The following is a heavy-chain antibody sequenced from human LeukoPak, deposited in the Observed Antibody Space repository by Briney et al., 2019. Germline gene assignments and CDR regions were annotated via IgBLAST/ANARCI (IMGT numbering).Heavy chain of an antibody. CDR3: ARRLDD. Sequence: GGSLRLSCAASGFSFNSDWMDWVRQAPGKGLEWVANIKHDESEKNYLDSVKGRFTISRDNAQNSLYLQMNGLRVEDTAVYYCARRLDDWGQGTLVTVSS. V-gene: IGHV3-7*01. J-gene: IGHJ4*02. CDR2: IKHDESEK. CDR1: GFSFNSDW. D-gene: IGHD3-16*01.